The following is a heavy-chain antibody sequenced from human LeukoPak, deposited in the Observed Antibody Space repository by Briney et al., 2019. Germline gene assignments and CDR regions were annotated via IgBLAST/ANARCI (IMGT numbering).Heavy chain of an antibody. CDR1: GFIFSDYS. V-gene: IGHV3-43*01. CDR3: AKGSASVPLPNYFAS. J-gene: IGHJ4*02. CDR2: INWDGSKV. Sequence: QPGGSLRLSCVASGFIFSDYSMHWVRQAPGKGLERVSLINWDGSKVYYADSVRGRFTISRDNNKNSLYLQMHGLGPDDAAFYYCAKGSASVPLPNYFASWGLGTLVTVSS. D-gene: IGHD4-17*01.